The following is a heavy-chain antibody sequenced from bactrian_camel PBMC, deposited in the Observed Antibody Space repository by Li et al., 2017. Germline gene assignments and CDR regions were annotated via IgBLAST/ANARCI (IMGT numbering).Heavy chain of an antibody. Sequence: HVQLVESGGGSVQAGGSLRLSCAASGYAVRHDCMGWFRQTPGKEREGVAAIDNDGTTSYAESVKGRFTITKDNAKNTLYLEMNSLKPGDTAMYYCAADVATTGPVSWRGLGGSQYQWWGQGTQVTVS. V-gene: IGHV3S53*01. J-gene: IGHJ4*01. CDR2: IDNDGTT. CDR3: AADVATTGPVSWRGLGGSQYQW. D-gene: IGHD5*01. CDR1: GYAVRHDC.